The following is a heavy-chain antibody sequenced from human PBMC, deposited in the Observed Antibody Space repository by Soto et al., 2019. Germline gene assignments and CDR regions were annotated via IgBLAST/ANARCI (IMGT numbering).Heavy chain of an antibody. Sequence: GGSLRLSCAASGFTFSAYWMSWVRQAPGKGLEWVATINGDGDNQFYVDSVPGRFAISRDNAKNSLYLQMNSLRAEDTAVYYCAGESWYNWNWWGQGTLVTVSS. J-gene: IGHJ4*02. D-gene: IGHD1-7*01. V-gene: IGHV3-7*01. CDR3: AGESWYNWNW. CDR1: GFTFSAYW. CDR2: INGDGDNQ.